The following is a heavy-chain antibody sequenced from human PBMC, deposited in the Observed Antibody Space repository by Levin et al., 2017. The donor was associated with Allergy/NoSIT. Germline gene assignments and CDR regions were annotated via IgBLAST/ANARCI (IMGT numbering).Heavy chain of an antibody. V-gene: IGHV3-33*01. CDR1: GFTFSSYG. J-gene: IGHJ4*01. CDR3: ARERYCSGGSCYRLFDY. CDR2: IWYDGSNK. Sequence: GESLKISCAASGFTFSSYGMHWVRQAPGKGLEWVAVIWYDGSNKYYADSVKGRFTISRDNSKNTLYLQMNSLRAEDTAVYYCARERYCSGGSCYRLFDYWGHGTLVTVSS. D-gene: IGHD2-15*01.